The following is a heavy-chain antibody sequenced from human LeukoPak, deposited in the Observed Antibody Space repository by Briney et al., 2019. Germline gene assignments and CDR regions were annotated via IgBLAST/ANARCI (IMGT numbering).Heavy chain of an antibody. D-gene: IGHD2-15*01. CDR2: ISSSGSTI. CDR1: GFTFSDYY. CDR3: ARSCSGGTCNFPKFEP. Sequence: GSLRLSCAASGFTFSDYYMSWIRQAPGKGLGWVSYISSSGSTIYYADSVKGRFTVSRDNAKNSLYLQMNSQRAEDTAVYYCARSCSGGTCNFPKFEPWGQGTLVTVSS. V-gene: IGHV3-11*04. J-gene: IGHJ5*02.